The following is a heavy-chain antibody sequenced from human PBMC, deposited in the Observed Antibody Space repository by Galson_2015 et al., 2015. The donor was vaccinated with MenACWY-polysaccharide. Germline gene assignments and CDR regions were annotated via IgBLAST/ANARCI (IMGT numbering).Heavy chain of an antibody. D-gene: IGHD6-6*01. CDR2: ISPYTGNT. J-gene: IGHJ5*02. CDR1: GYIFSTSG. CDR3: ARGEIGSRIALRPSPDNWFDP. V-gene: IGHV1-18*01. Sequence: QSGAEVKKPGESLNISCKASGYIFSTSGITWLRQAPGQGLEWMGWISPYTGNTNSAQKFQGRLTMTTDTSTSTAYMELRSLTSDDTAVYYCARGEIGSRIALRPSPDNWFDPWGQGTLVTVSS.